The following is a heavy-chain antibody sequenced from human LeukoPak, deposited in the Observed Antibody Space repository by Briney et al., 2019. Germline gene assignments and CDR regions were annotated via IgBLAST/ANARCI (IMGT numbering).Heavy chain of an antibody. CDR2: SSASGGST. D-gene: IGHD3-3*01. CDR1: GFTFSNYA. J-gene: IGHJ4*02. CDR3: AKGGGVNTPSDY. Sequence: GGSLRLSCAASGFTFSNYAINWVRQAPGKGLEWVSVSSASGGSTYYADSVKGRFTISRDNSKNILYLEMNSLRAADTAVYYCAKGGGVNTPSDYWGQGTLVTVSS. V-gene: IGHV3-23*01.